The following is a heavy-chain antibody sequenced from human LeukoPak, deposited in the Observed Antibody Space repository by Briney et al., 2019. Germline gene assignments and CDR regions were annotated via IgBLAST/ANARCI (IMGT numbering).Heavy chain of an antibody. CDR2: IYYSGST. D-gene: IGHD3-10*01. V-gene: IGHV4-31*03. CDR1: GGSISSGGYY. CDR3: ARDRGNYYGSGSYCFDY. Sequence: SETLSLTCTVSGGSISSGGYYWSWIRQHPGKGLEWIGYIYYSGSTYYNPSLKSRVTISVDKSKNQFSLKLSSVTAADTAVYYCARDRGNYYGSGSYCFDYWGQGTLVTVSS. J-gene: IGHJ4*02.